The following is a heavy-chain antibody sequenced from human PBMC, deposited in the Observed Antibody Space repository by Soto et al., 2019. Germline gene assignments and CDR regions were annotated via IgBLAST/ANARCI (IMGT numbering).Heavy chain of an antibody. CDR3: ARTVLGPDLLADSFVDYYYYMDV. CDR1: GGSLSNFY. V-gene: IGHV4-59*08. Sequence: SETLSLTCTVSGGSLSNFYWSWIRQPPGKGLEWIGYVYYTGSTSYNPSLKRRVTFSADSSRGQFSLRLNSVTAADTAVYYCARTVLGPDLLADSFVDYYYYMDVWGQGTTVTVSS. J-gene: IGHJ6*03. CDR2: VYYTGST. D-gene: IGHD3-9*01.